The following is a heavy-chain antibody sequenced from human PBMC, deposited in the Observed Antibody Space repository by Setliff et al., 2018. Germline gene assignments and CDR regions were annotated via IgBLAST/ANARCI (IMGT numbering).Heavy chain of an antibody. CDR1: GGSISSGGYY. J-gene: IGHJ6*03. CDR3: ARDRSTVIRGVTSFFYYYMDV. V-gene: IGHV4-31*03. CDR2: IYYSGSTS. Sequence: SETLSLTCTVSGGSISSGGYYWSWIRQHPGKGLEWIGYIYYSGSTSYYNPSLKSRVTISVDTSKNQFSLKLSSVTAADTAVYYCARDRSTVIRGVTSFFYYYMDVWGGGTTVTVSS. D-gene: IGHD3-10*01.